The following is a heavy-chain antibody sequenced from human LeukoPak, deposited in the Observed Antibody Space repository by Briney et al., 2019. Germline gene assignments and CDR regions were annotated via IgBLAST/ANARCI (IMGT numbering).Heavy chain of an antibody. J-gene: IGHJ4*02. CDR1: GFTFSSYG. Sequence: GGSLRLSCAASGFTFSSYGMHWVRQAPGKGLEWVAVIWYDGSNRYYADSVKGRFTISRDSSKNTLYLQMNSLRAEDTAVYYCARRGYSYANRGYYFDYWGQGTLVTVSS. D-gene: IGHD5-18*01. CDR2: IWYDGSNR. CDR3: ARRGYSYANRGYYFDY. V-gene: IGHV3-33*01.